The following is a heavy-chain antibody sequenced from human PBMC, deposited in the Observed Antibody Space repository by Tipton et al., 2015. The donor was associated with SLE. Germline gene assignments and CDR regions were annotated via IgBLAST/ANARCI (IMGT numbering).Heavy chain of an antibody. Sequence: SLRLSCAASGFTYSGYAMHWVRQAPGKGLEWVAFIRADGSNKDYAGSVKGRFTVSRDDVMSSFYLQMYNLRGGDTGVYYCARALLDVVPGPSGMDVWGPGTTV. CDR1: GFTYSGYA. J-gene: IGHJ6*02. CDR2: IRADGSNK. D-gene: IGHD2-2*01. CDR3: ARALLDVVPGPSGMDV. V-gene: IGHV3-33*01.